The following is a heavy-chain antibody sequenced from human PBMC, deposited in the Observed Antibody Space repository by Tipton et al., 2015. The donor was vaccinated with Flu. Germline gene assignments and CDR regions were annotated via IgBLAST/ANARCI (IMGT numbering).Heavy chain of an antibody. D-gene: IGHD3-10*01. CDR2: INHDGNT. Sequence: LTCSVSGGSFTDPSYYWGWIRQSPGKGLEWLGIINHDGNTYYAPSLKRRVTMSVDSSKKQFSVTSTSATAADTAVYYCARGSGSGTYLIFDYWGQGTLVTVSS. CDR1: GGSFTDPSYY. CDR3: ARGSGSGTYLIFDY. J-gene: IGHJ4*02. V-gene: IGHV4-39*07.